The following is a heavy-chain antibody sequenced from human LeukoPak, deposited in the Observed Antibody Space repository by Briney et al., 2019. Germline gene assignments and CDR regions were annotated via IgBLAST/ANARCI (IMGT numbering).Heavy chain of an antibody. CDR3: AKDVSWFGELLWYYFDY. CDR1: GYTFTSYD. V-gene: IGHV1-8*01. D-gene: IGHD3-10*01. CDR2: MNPNSGNT. J-gene: IGHJ4*02. Sequence: GASVKVSCKASGYTFTSYDINWVRQATGQGLEWMGWMNPNSGNTGYAQKFQGRVTMTRNTSISTAYMELSSLRAEDTAVYYCAKDVSWFGELLWYYFDYWGQGTLVTVSS.